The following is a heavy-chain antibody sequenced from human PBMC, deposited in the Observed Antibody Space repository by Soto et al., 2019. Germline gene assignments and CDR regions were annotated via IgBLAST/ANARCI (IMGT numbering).Heavy chain of an antibody. J-gene: IGHJ4*02. Sequence: GGSLRLSCAGSGFTFSSFPMHWVRQAPGKGLEWVAVISNDGGNKYYADSVKGRFTISRDNSKNTLYLQMSSLRVEDMALYYCTRDPNGYRSKAECYLFDYWGQGTLVTVSS. D-gene: IGHD2-15*01. CDR1: GFTFSSFP. V-gene: IGHV3-30-3*01. CDR2: ISNDGGNK. CDR3: TRDPNGYRSKAECYLFDY.